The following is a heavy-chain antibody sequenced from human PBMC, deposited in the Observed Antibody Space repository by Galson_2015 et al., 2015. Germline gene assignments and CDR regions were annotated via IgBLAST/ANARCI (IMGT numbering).Heavy chain of an antibody. V-gene: IGHV4-59*01. D-gene: IGHD2-15*01. Sequence: ETLSLTCTVSGGSISGYYWTWIRQPPGKGLEWIGYAYYSGSAMYNPSLKSRVAISLDSSTNQFSLELRAVSAADTAVYYCARDYSRTPGDWYFDLWGPGTLISVSS. J-gene: IGHJ2*01. CDR1: GGSISGYY. CDR2: AYYSGSA. CDR3: ARDYSRTPGDWYFDL.